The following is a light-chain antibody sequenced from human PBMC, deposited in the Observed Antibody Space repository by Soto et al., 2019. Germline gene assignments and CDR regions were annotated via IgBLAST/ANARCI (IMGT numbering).Light chain of an antibody. J-gene: IGKJ1*01. CDR1: QIVTSSY. Sequence: IVLTQSPGTLSLSLGERATLSCRASQIVTSSYLAWYQQKPGQAPRLLIYGASSRATGIPDRFSGSGSGTDFTLTISRLEPEDFAVYYCQQYGSSSLTFGQGTKVDI. CDR3: QQYGSSSLT. V-gene: IGKV3-20*01. CDR2: GAS.